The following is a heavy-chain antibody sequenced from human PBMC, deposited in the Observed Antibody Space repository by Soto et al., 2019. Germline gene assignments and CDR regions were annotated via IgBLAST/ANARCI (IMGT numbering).Heavy chain of an antibody. V-gene: IGHV2-26*01. J-gene: IGHJ5*02. CDR3: ARIPVVPAAMSWFDP. D-gene: IGHD2-2*01. CDR1: GFSLSNARMG. CDR2: IFSNDEK. Sequence: GSGPTLVNPTDTLTLTCTVSGFSLSNARMGVSWIRQPPGKALEWLAHIFSNDEKSYSTSLKSRLTISKDTSKSQVVLTMTNMDPVDTATYYCARIPVVPAAMSWFDPWGQGTLVTVSS.